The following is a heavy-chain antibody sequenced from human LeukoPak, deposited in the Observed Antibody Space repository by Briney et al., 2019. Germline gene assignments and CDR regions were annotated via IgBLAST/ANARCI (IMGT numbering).Heavy chain of an antibody. CDR2: INPNSGGT. CDR3: ARPIQFSD. J-gene: IGHJ4*02. V-gene: IGHV1-2*02. CDR1: GYTFTGYY. Sequence: ASVKVSCMSSGYTFTGYYMHWVRQAPGQGLAWMGWINPNSGGTNYAQKFQGRVTMTRDTSISTAYMELSRLRSDDTAVYYCARPIQFSDWGQGTLVTVSS. D-gene: IGHD4-4*01.